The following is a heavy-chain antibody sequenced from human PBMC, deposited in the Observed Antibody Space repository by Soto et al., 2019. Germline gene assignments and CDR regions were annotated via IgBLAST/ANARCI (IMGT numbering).Heavy chain of an antibody. J-gene: IGHJ6*02. Sequence: SETLSLTCTVSGGSISSGDYYWSWIRQPPGKGLEWIGYIYYSGSTYYNPSLKSRVTISVDTSKNQFSLKLSSVTAADTAVYYCARDVLVPAAMLGYYYYYGMDVWGQGTTVT. CDR3: ARDVLVPAAMLGYYYYYGMDV. D-gene: IGHD2-2*01. V-gene: IGHV4-30-4*01. CDR2: IYYSGST. CDR1: GGSISSGDYY.